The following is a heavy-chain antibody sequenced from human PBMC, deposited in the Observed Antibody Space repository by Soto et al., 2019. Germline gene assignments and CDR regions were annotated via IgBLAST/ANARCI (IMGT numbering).Heavy chain of an antibody. Sequence: VASVKVSCKASGYTFTSYDINWVRQATGQGLEWMGWMNPNSGNTGYAQKFQGRVTMTRNTSISTAYMELSSLRSEDTAVYYCARGQNSRWFGEYPPYYMDVWGKGTAVTVSS. J-gene: IGHJ6*03. V-gene: IGHV1-8*01. CDR2: MNPNSGNT. D-gene: IGHD3-10*01. CDR3: ARGQNSRWFGEYPPYYMDV. CDR1: GYTFTSYD.